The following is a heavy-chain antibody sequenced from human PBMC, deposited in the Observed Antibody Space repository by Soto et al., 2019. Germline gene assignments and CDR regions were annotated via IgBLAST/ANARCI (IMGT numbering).Heavy chain of an antibody. V-gene: IGHV1-3*01. CDR2: INPANGNT. CDR3: ARGSIPDYLDY. CDR1: GYTFSSYA. D-gene: IGHD2-21*01. Sequence: ASVKVSCKASGYTFSSYAMYWVRQAPGQSLEWMGWINPANGNTKYSQKFQGRVTITRDTSARIVHMELSSLRSEDTAVYYCARGSIPDYLDYWGQGTLVTVSS. J-gene: IGHJ4*02.